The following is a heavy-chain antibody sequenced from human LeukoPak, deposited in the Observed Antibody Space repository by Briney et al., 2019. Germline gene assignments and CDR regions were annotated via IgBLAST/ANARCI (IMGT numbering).Heavy chain of an antibody. CDR3: ARDHWYDILSFDY. J-gene: IGHJ4*02. V-gene: IGHV6-1*01. D-gene: IGHD3-9*01. Sequence: SQTLSLTCDISGDSVSSQTATWNWIRQSPSRGLEWLGRTYFRSKWYYDYAMSVKGQISISPDTSKNHFSLHLDSVTPEDTAVYYCARDHWYDILSFDYWGQGTLVTVSS. CDR2: TYFRSKWYY. CDR1: GDSVSSQTAT.